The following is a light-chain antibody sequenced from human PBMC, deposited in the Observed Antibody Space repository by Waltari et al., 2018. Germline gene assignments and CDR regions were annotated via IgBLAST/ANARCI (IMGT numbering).Light chain of an antibody. CDR2: DAS. V-gene: IGKV1-33*01. J-gene: IGKJ4*01. CDR1: QDIRNH. Sequence: DIQMTQSPSSLAASGGDRVTITCQASQDIRNHLNWYQQKPGKPPKLLIYDASNLQSGVPSRFSGIQSGTDFTFTISSLQPEDIATYYCLQYDNVPPTFGAGTKVDIK. CDR3: LQYDNVPPT.